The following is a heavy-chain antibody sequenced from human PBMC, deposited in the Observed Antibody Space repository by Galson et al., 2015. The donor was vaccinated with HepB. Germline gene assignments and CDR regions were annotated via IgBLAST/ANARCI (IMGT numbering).Heavy chain of an antibody. J-gene: IGHJ4*02. V-gene: IGHV3-53*01. CDR2: IYSDGSA. CDR1: GFTVSFNS. CDR3: AKVETTVPLRN. Sequence: SLRLSCAASGFTVSFNSMSWVRQAPGKGLEWVSIIYSDGSAYYADSVKGRFTISRDNSKSTLYLQMNSLGAEDTAVYYCAKVETTVPLRNWGQGTLVTVSS. D-gene: IGHD4-17*01.